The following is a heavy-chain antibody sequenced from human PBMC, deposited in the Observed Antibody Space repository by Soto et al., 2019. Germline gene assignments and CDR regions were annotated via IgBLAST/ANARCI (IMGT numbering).Heavy chain of an antibody. J-gene: IGHJ4*02. CDR1: GGTFSSYA. Sequence: PSVEVSCKASGGTFSSYAISWVRQAPGQGLEWMGGIIPIFGTANYAQKFQGRVTITADKSTSTAYMELSSLRSEDTAVYYCARESTYCGGDCYPYYFDYWGQGTLVTVSS. CDR3: ARESTYCGGDCYPYYFDY. D-gene: IGHD2-21*02. V-gene: IGHV1-69*06. CDR2: IIPIFGTA.